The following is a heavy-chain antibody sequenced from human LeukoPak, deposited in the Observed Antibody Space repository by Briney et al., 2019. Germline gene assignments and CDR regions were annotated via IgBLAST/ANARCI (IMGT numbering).Heavy chain of an antibody. D-gene: IGHD3-9*01. V-gene: IGHV3-9*01. CDR1: GFTFDDYA. Sequence: SLRLSCAASGFTFDDYAMHWVRQAPGKGLEWVSGISWNSGSIGYADSVKGRFTISRDNAKNSLYLQMNSLRAEDTALYYCAKDSVLRYFDWLFDIWGQGTMVTVSS. CDR2: ISWNSGSI. J-gene: IGHJ3*02. CDR3: AKDSVLRYFDWLFDI.